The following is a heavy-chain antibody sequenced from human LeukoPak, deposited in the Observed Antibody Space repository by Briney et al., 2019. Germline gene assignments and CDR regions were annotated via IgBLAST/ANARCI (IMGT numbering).Heavy chain of an antibody. V-gene: IGHV1-2*04. J-gene: IGHJ6*02. D-gene: IGHD6-13*01. Sequence: ASVKVSCKASGYTFTGYYMHWVRQAPGQGLEWMGWINPNSGGTNYAQKFQGWVTMTRDTSISTAYMELSRLRSDDTAVYYCARAVAAAGIGYYGMDVWGQGTTVTVSS. CDR2: INPNSGGT. CDR1: GYTFTGYY. CDR3: ARAVAAAGIGYYGMDV.